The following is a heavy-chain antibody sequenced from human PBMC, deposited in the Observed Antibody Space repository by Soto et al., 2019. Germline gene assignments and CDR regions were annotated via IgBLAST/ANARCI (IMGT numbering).Heavy chain of an antibody. D-gene: IGHD3-3*01. J-gene: IGHJ4*02. V-gene: IGHV1-69*13. CDR2: IIPIFGTA. CDR1: GGTFSSYA. CDR3: ARVPSYYDFWSGYYNDY. Sequence: ASVKVSCKASGGTFSSYAISWVRQAPGQGLEWMGGIIPIFGTANYAQKFQGGVTITADESTSTAYMELSSLRSEDTAVYYCARVPSYYDFWSGYYNDYWGQGTLVTVSS.